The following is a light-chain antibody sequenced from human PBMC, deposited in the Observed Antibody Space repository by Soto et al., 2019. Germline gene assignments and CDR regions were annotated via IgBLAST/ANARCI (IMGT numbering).Light chain of an antibody. V-gene: IGKV4-1*01. CDR3: HQYSSRPWT. Sequence: DIVMTQSPDSLTVSLGERATINCKSSQSVIYNPNNKNYLAWFQQKPGQPPKLLIYCASNRESGVPDRFSGSGSGTDFTLTISSLQAEDVAVYYCHQYSSRPWTCGQWTKVAI. J-gene: IGKJ1*01. CDR2: CAS. CDR1: QSVIYNPNNKNY.